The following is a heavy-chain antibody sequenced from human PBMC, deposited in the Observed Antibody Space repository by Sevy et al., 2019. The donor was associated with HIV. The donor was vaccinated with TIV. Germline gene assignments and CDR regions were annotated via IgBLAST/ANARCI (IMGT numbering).Heavy chain of an antibody. CDR3: ARDKRVISAAAPDWFDP. D-gene: IGHD6-13*01. J-gene: IGHJ5*02. CDR1: GYTFTGYY. V-gene: IGHV1-2*02. CDR2: INPHSGGT. Sequence: ASVKVSCKASGYTFTGYYIHWVRQAPGQGLEWMGGINPHSGGTNYAQKFQGRVTMTRDTSISTAYMELSRLRSDDTAVYYCARDKRVISAAAPDWFDPWGQGTPVTVSS.